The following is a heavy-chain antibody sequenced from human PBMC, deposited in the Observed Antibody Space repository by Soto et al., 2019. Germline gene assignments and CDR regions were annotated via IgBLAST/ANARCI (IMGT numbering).Heavy chain of an antibody. CDR3: VRDRGNPDSFSI. V-gene: IGHV3-74*01. D-gene: IGHD3-22*01. CDR2: INSAATTI. CDR1: GFNFSPYW. J-gene: IGHJ3*02. Sequence: GGSLRLSCAASGFNFSPYWMHWVRQAPGKGLVWVSHINSAATTILYADSVKGRFIISRDNAKNTLYLQMNSLRVEDTAVYFCVRDRGNPDSFSIWGQGTMVT.